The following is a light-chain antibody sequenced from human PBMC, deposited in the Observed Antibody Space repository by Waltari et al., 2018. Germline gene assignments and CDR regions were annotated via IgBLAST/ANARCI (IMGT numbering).Light chain of an antibody. J-gene: IGLJ1*01. CDR3: VAWDHSLNAYV. Sequence: QSVLTQPPSASGTPGQRVTISCSGGSPNIGSDTVNWYQQLPGTAPKLPVYKNNPPPSGVPDRFSGSKSGTSASRAISGLQSEDEADYYCVAWDHSLNAYVFGTGTKVSAL. V-gene: IGLV1-44*01. CDR1: SPNIGSDT. CDR2: KNN.